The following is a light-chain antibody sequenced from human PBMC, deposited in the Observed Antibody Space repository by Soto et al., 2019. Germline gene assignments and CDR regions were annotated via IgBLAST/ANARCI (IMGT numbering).Light chain of an antibody. CDR3: QQYDNLPLI. CDR2: DAS. CDR1: QDIRKY. Sequence: IQVTQSPSSLSASVGDRVTITCQATQDIRKYLNWYQQKPGKAPKLLIYDASSLETGVPSRFSGSGSGTDFTLTISSLQPEGFATYYCQQYDNLPLIFGQGTRLEIK. J-gene: IGKJ5*01. V-gene: IGKV1-33*01.